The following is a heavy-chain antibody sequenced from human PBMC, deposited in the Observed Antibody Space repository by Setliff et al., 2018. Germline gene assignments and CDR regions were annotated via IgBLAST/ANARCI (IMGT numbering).Heavy chain of an antibody. J-gene: IGHJ4*02. Sequence: SETLSLTCSISDGSIGSSYWNWIRHSPGKGLEWIGQIHYSGTHYNAHFESRVTISVDTSKNQFSLKLRSVTAADTAVYYCARGGGRYHSDSWGQGILVTVSS. CDR3: ARGGGRYHSDS. CDR2: IHYSGT. D-gene: IGHD1-1*01. CDR1: DGSIGSSY. V-gene: IGHV4-59*01.